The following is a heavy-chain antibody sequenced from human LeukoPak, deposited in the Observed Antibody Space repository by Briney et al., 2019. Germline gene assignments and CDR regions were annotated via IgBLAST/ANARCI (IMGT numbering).Heavy chain of an antibody. D-gene: IGHD6-6*01. J-gene: IGHJ4*02. CDR3: ARGKYSSSSSSDY. CDR1: GGSISSYY. V-gene: IGHV4-59*01. Sequence: SETLSLTCTVSGGSISSYYWSWIRQPPGKGLEWIGYIYYSGSTNYNPSLKSRVTISVDTPKNQFSLKLSSVTAADTAVYYCARGKYSSSSSSDYWGQGTLVTVSS. CDR2: IYYSGST.